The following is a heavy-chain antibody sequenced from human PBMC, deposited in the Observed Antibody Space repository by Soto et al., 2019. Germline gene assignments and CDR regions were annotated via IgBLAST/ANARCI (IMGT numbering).Heavy chain of an antibody. J-gene: IGHJ6*02. V-gene: IGHV4-59*13. CDR3: ARDSALYGMDV. CDR1: GGSISPYY. D-gene: IGHD3-10*01. CDR2: IYYRGST. Sequence: SETLSLTCTVYGGSISPYYWSWIRQPPGKGLEWIGYIYYRGSTDYNPSLKSRVTVSLDTSKNQFSLELSSVTAADTAVHYCARDSALYGMDVWGQGTTVTVS.